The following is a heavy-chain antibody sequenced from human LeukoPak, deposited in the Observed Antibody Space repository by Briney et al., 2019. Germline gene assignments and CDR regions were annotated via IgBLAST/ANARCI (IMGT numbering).Heavy chain of an antibody. CDR3: AADYGDYTRFRY. CDR2: IVVGSGNT. D-gene: IGHD4-17*01. J-gene: IGHJ4*02. Sequence: AASVNVSCKASGFTFTISAVQWVRQARGQRLEWIGWIVVGSGNTNYAQKFQERVTITRDMSTSTAYMELSSLRSEDTAVYYCAADYGDYTRFRYWGQGTLVTVSS. V-gene: IGHV1-58*01. CDR1: GFTFTISA.